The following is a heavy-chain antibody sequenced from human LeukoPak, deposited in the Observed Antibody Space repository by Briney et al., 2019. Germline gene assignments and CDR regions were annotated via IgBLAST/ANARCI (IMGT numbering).Heavy chain of an antibody. CDR3: ARLPYMITFGGVIVKLYYFDY. J-gene: IGHJ4*02. CDR1: GFSFSSNS. D-gene: IGHD3-16*02. Sequence: GSLRLSCAASGFSFSSNSMNWVRQPPGKGLEWIGEINHSGSTNYNPSLKSRVTISVDTSKNQFSLKLSSVTAADTAVYYCARLPYMITFGGVIVKLYYFDYWGQGTLVTVSS. V-gene: IGHV4-34*01. CDR2: INHSGST.